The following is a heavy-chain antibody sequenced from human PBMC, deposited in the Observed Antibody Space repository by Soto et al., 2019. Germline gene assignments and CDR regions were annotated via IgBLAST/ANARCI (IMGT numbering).Heavy chain of an antibody. J-gene: IGHJ4*02. CDR3: ARGLRSLFDY. Sequence: QPGGSLRLSCAASGFTFSSYGMHWVRQAPGKGLEWVAVIWYDGNNKYYADSVKGRFTISRDNSKNTLYVQMTSLRAEDTAIYYCARGLRSLFDYWGQGTLVTVSS. V-gene: IGHV3-33*01. CDR1: GFTFSSYG. CDR2: IWYDGNNK.